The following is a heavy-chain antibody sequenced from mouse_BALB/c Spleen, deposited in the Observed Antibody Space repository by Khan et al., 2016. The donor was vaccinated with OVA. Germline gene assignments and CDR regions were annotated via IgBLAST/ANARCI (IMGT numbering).Heavy chain of an antibody. CDR2: ISYDGSN. J-gene: IGHJ3*01. V-gene: IGHV3-6*02. Sequence: EVQLQESGPGLVKPSQSLSLTCSVTGYSITSGYYWNWIRQFPGNRLEWMGYISYDGSNNYNPSLKNRISITRDTSKKQFFLKLNSVTTEDTATYYCASKSYGKGAYWGQGTLATVSA. CDR3: ASKSYGKGAY. CDR1: GYSITSGYY. D-gene: IGHD2-1*01.